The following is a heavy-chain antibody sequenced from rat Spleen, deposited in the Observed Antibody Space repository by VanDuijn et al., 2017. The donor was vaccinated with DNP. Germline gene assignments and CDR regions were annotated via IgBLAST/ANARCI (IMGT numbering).Heavy chain of an antibody. V-gene: IGHV5S23*01. CDR2: ITNSGDST. D-gene: IGHD1-4*01. Sequence: EVQLVESGGGLLQPGRSLKLSCAVSGFTFSNYAMAWVRQAPTKGLEWVASITNSGDSTYYRDSVKGRFTISRDNAKITLYLQMDSLRSEDTATYYCTTGYGYWGQGVMVTVSS. CDR1: GFTFSNYA. CDR3: TTGYGY. J-gene: IGHJ2*01.